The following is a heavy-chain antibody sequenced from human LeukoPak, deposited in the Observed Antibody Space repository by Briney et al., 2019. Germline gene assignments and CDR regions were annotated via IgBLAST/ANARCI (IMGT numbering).Heavy chain of an antibody. V-gene: IGHV3-33*01. CDR1: GFTFSSYG. CDR3: ARDQYCTNGVCYPPPFDY. Sequence: PGGSLRLSCAASGFTFSSYGMHWVRQAPGKGLEWVAVIWYDGSNKYYADSVKGRFTISRDNSKNTLHLQMNSLRAEDTAVYYCARDQYCTNGVCYPPPFDYWGQGTLVTVSS. D-gene: IGHD2-8*01. J-gene: IGHJ4*02. CDR2: IWYDGSNK.